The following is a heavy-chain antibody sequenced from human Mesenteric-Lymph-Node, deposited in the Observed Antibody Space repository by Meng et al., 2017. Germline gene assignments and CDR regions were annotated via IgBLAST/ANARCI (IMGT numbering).Heavy chain of an antibody. D-gene: IGHD6-13*01. CDR1: GYTCSRDR. CDR3: ARDRGSSGWSNWFDP. V-gene: IGHV7-4-1*02. J-gene: IGHJ5*02. Sequence: HVHLVACGAVLKKTGDSGKVSCEASGYTCSRDRMKWVRQAHGKGLEWMGWINTDTGKATDAQGFTGRFVFSLDTSVRTAYLQISSLRAEDTAVYYCARDRGSSGWSNWFDPWGQGTLVTVSS. CDR2: INTDTGKA.